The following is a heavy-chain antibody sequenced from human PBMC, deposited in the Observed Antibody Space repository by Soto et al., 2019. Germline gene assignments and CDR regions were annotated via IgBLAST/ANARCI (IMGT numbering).Heavy chain of an antibody. J-gene: IGHJ6*02. CDR3: AKTGSSWYKWLSGGMDV. V-gene: IGHV4-31*03. D-gene: IGHD6-13*01. CDR2: IYYSGST. CDR1: GGSISSGGYS. Sequence: PSETLSLTFTVSGGSISSGGYSWSWIRQHPGKGLEWIGYIYYSGSTYYNPSLKSRVTISVDTSKNQFSLKLSSVTAADTAVYYCAKTGSSWYKWLSGGMDVWGQGTTVTVSS.